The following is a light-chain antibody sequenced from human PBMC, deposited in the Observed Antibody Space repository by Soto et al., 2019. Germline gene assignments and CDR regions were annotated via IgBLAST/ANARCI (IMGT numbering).Light chain of an antibody. Sequence: DIQMTQSPSTLSASVGDRVTITCRASQSISSWLAWYQQKPGKAPKLLLYKASSLESGVPSRFSGSGSGTEFTLTISSLQPDDFAPYYCQQYNSYPSFGGGTKVEIK. CDR3: QQYNSYPS. CDR2: KAS. V-gene: IGKV1-5*03. J-gene: IGKJ4*01. CDR1: QSISSW.